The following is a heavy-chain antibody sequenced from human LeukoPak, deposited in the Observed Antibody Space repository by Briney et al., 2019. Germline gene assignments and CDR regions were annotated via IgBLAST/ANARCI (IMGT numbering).Heavy chain of an antibody. J-gene: IGHJ4*02. CDR3: ARGSPALAGIDY. V-gene: IGHV3-30*04. D-gene: IGHD6-19*01. CDR2: LAHDGGGK. Sequence: GRSLRLSCAASGFTFSNYAMHWVRQAPGKGLEWVAVLAHDGGGKYFADSVKGRFTVSRDNSKNTLYLQMSSLRAEDTAVYYCARGSPALAGIDYWGQGTLVTVSS. CDR1: GFTFSNYA.